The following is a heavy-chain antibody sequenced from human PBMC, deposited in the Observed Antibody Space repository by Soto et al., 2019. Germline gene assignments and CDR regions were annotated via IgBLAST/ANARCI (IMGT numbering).Heavy chain of an antibody. CDR3: AAIYGDYVSS. J-gene: IGHJ5*02. CDR1: GFTFTSCA. D-gene: IGHD4-17*01. Sequence: SVKVCCKASGFTFTSCAVQWVRQARGQRLEWIGWIVVGSGNTNYAQKFQERVTITRDMSTSTAYMELSSLRSEDTAVYYCAAIYGDYVSSWGQGTLVTVSS. CDR2: IVVGSGNT. V-gene: IGHV1-58*01.